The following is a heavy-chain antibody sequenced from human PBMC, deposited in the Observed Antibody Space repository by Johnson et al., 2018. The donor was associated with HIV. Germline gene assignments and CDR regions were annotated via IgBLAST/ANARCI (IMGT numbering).Heavy chain of an antibody. CDR3: ARLPSGYSRDAFDI. J-gene: IGHJ3*02. CDR1: GFTFSSYP. D-gene: IGHD5-18*01. Sequence: QVLLVESGGGVVQPGRSLRLSCAASGFTFSSYPMHWVRQAPGKGLEWVAFISYDGNSKYFADSVKGRFTISRDNSKNTLYLQMNSLRPEDTAVYYCARLPSGYSRDAFDIWGQGTMVTVSS. V-gene: IGHV3-30*04. CDR2: ISYDGNSK.